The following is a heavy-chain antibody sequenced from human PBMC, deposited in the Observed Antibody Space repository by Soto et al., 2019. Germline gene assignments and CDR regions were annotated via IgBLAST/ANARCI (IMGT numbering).Heavy chain of an antibody. J-gene: IGHJ5*02. Sequence: QLQLQESGPGLVKPSETLSLTCTVSGGSISSSSYYWGWIRQPPGKGLEWIGSIYYSGSTYYNPSLKSRVTISVDTSKNQFSLKLSSVTAADTAVYYCARQGDIVATGGNWFDPWGQGTLVTVSS. CDR2: IYYSGST. V-gene: IGHV4-39*01. CDR3: ARQGDIVATGGNWFDP. CDR1: GGSISSSSYY. D-gene: IGHD5-12*01.